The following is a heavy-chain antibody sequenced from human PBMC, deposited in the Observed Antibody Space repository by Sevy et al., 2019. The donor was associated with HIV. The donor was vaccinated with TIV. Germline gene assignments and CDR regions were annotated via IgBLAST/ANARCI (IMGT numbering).Heavy chain of an antibody. CDR1: GFTFSSYA. CDR3: ARDSVAGSSYYYYGMDV. Sequence: GGSQRLSCAASGFTFSSYAMHWVRQAPGKGLEWVAVISYDGSNKYYADSVKGRFTISRDNSKNTLYLQMNSLRAEDTAVYYCARDSVAGSSYYYYGMDVWGQGTTVTVSS. D-gene: IGHD6-19*01. V-gene: IGHV3-30*04. CDR2: ISYDGSNK. J-gene: IGHJ6*02.